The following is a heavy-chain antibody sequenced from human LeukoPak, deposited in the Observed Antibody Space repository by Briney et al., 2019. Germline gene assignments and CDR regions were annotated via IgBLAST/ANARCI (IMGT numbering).Heavy chain of an antibody. V-gene: IGHV3-21*01. Sequence: GGSLRLSCAASGFIFSSYSMNWVRQAPGKGLEWVSSISSSSTYIYYADSVKGRFTISRDNAKNSLYLQMNSLRAEDTAVYYCAKEIWPTVTTPGHTHFDYWGQGTLVTVSS. CDR3: AKEIWPTVTTPGHTHFDY. J-gene: IGHJ4*02. D-gene: IGHD4-17*01. CDR2: ISSSSTYI. CDR1: GFIFSSYS.